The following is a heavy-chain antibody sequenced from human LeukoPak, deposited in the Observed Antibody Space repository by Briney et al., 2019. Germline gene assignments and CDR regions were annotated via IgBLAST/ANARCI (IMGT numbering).Heavy chain of an antibody. J-gene: IGHJ5*02. Sequence: GGSLRLSCAASGFTVSSNYMSWVRQAPGKGLEWVSGIYSGGSTDYADSVEGRFTMSSDNSKNTLYLQMNSLRAEDTAVDDCARIGSDSRSVGWFDPWGQGTLVTVSS. D-gene: IGHD6-6*01. V-gene: IGHV3-53*01. CDR3: ARIGSDSRSVGWFDP. CDR2: IYSGGST. CDR1: GFTVSSNY.